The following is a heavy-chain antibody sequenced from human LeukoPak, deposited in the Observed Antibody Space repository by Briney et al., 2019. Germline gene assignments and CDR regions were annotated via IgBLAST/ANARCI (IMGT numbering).Heavy chain of an antibody. CDR2: INPNSGGT. CDR1: GYTFTGYY. V-gene: IGHV1-2*02. D-gene: IGHD6-19*01. Sequence: ASVKVSCKASGYTFTGYYIQWVRQAPGQGLELMGWINPNSGGTKYAQKFQGRVTMTRDTSISTAYVELSRLRSDDTAVYYCARVAVAGTFEYLFDYWGQGSLVIVSS. CDR3: ARVAVAGTFEYLFDY. J-gene: IGHJ4*02.